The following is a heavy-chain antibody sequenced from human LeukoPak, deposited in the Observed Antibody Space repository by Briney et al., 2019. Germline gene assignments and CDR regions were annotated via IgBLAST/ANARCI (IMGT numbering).Heavy chain of an antibody. CDR3: AKGEFPKYCSGGSCYEIGYYYYMDV. Sequence: GRSLTLSCAASGFTFSSYGMHWVRQAPGKGLEWVAVIWYDGSNKYYADSVKGRFTISRDNSKNTLYLQMSSLRAEDTAVYYCAKGEFPKYCSGGSCYEIGYYYYMDVWGKGTTVTVSS. V-gene: IGHV3-33*06. D-gene: IGHD2-15*01. CDR2: IWYDGSNK. CDR1: GFTFSSYG. J-gene: IGHJ6*03.